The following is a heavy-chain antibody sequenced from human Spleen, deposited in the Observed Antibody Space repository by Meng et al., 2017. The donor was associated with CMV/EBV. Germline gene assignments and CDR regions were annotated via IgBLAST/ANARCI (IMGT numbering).Heavy chain of an antibody. J-gene: IGHJ4*02. D-gene: IGHD3-10*01. CDR1: GYTFINYF. CDR2: INTSGGGT. CDR3: ARAVRGESFDY. V-gene: IGHV1-46*01. Sequence: SCKAYGYTFINYFMNWVRQGPGQGFEWMGIINTSGGGTTYEQKFQGRVAMTRDTSTNTVYMELSSLRSEDTDVYYCARAVRGESFDYWGQGALVTVSS.